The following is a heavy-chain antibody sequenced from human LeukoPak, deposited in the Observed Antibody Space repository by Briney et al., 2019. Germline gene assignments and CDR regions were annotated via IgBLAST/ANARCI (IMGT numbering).Heavy chain of an antibody. CDR1: GYTFTSYG. CDR3: ASGLYDSSGYYYFLDY. J-gene: IGHJ4*02. V-gene: IGHV1-69*05. D-gene: IGHD3-22*01. Sequence: ASVKVSCKASGYTFTSYGISWVRQAPGQGLEWMGRIIPIFGTANYAQKFQGRVTITTDESTSTAYMELSSLRSEDTAVYYCASGLYDSSGYYYFLDYWGQGTLVTVSS. CDR2: IIPIFGTA.